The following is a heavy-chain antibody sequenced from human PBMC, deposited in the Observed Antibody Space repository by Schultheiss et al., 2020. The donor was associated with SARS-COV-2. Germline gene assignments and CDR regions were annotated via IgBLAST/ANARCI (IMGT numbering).Heavy chain of an antibody. CDR2: IWYDGSNK. V-gene: IGHV3-33*08. D-gene: IGHD3-10*01. CDR1: GFTFSSYA. Sequence: GGSLRLSCAASGFTFSSYAMHWVRQAPGKGLEWVAVIWYDGSNKYYADSVKGRFTISRDNSKNTLYLQMNSLRAEDTAVYYCARGPRLWFRELYVDYWGQGTLVTVSS. CDR3: ARGPRLWFRELYVDY. J-gene: IGHJ4*02.